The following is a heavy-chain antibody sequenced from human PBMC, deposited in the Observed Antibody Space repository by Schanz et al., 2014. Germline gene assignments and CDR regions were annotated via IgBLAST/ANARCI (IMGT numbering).Heavy chain of an antibody. CDR3: ARGNTIFGVVILGWLDP. CDR2: IIPNLGSA. D-gene: IGHD3-3*01. Sequence: QVPLVQSGAEVKKPGSSVTVSCTASGDTLSSYGISWVRQAPGQGLEWMGRIIPNLGSANYAQKFQGRVMITADKSTSTVYMELSSLRSEDTAIYYCARGNTIFGVVILGWLDPWGQGTLVTVSS. J-gene: IGHJ5*02. V-gene: IGHV1-69*04. CDR1: GDTLSSYG.